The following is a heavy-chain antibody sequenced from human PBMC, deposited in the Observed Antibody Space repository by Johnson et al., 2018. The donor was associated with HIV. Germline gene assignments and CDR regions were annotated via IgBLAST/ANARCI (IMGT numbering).Heavy chain of an antibody. J-gene: IGHJ3*01. V-gene: IGHV3-23*04. D-gene: IGHD1-26*01. CDR1: GFTFDDYA. CDR3: AREGVSGSYYDAFDL. Sequence: VQLVESGGGLVQPGRSLRLSCAASGFTFDDYAMHWVRQAPGKGLEWVSAISGSGGSTYYADSVKGRFTITRDNSKNTLYLQMNSLRAEDTAVYYCAREGVSGSYYDAFDLWGQGTMVTVSS. CDR2: ISGSGGST.